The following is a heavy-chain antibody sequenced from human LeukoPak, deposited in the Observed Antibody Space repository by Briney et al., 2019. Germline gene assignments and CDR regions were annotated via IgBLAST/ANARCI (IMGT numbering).Heavy chain of an antibody. Sequence: PSETLSLTCTVSGGSISSYYWSWIRQPPGKGLEWIGYIYYSERPNYNPSLKSRVTISVDTSKNQFSLNLSSVTAADTAVYYCARADTYYYDSSGYCHAFDYWGQGTLVTVSS. J-gene: IGHJ4*02. V-gene: IGHV4-59*01. D-gene: IGHD3-22*01. CDR2: IYYSERP. CDR1: GGSISSYY. CDR3: ARADTYYYDSSGYCHAFDY.